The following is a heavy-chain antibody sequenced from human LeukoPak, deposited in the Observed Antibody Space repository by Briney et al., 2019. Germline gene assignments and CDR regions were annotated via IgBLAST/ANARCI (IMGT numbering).Heavy chain of an antibody. D-gene: IGHD3-22*01. V-gene: IGHV3-30*04. J-gene: IGHJ4*02. CDR3: ARGQYYYDSSGSHYFDY. Sequence: GGSLRLSCAASGFTLSSYAMHWVRQAPGKGLEWVAVISYDGSNKYYADSVKGRFTISRDNSKNTLYLQMNSLRAEDTAVYYCARGQYYYDSSGSHYFDYWGQGTLVTVSS. CDR2: ISYDGSNK. CDR1: GFTLSSYA.